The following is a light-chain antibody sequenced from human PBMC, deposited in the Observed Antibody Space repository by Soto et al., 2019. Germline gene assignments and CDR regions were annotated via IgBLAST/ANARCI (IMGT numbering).Light chain of an antibody. J-gene: IGLJ3*02. V-gene: IGLV1-40*01. Sequence: QSVLTQPPSVSGAPGQRVTISCTASSSNIGAGYDVHWYQQLPGTAPKLLIYGNTNRPSGVPDRFSGSQSGTSASLAITGLQAEDEADYYCQSYDSSLRAWVFGGGTKLTVL. CDR1: SSNIGAGYD. CDR3: QSYDSSLRAWV. CDR2: GNT.